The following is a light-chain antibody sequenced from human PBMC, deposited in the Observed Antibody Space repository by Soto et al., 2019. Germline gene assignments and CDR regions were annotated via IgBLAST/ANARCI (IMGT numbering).Light chain of an antibody. V-gene: IGKV1-5*01. J-gene: IGKJ1*01. CDR1: HSIERW. CDR2: DAT. Sequence: IQMTQSPSTLSASIGDSVTITCRASHSIERWMAWYQQRPGRAPSLLIFDATTLHTGVPSRFSGSGSGTEFTLTLNGLQPDDFATYYCQQFANSWTFGQGTKVEIK. CDR3: QQFANSWT.